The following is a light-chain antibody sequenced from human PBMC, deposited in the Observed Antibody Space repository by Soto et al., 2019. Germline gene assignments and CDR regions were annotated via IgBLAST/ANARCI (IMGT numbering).Light chain of an antibody. Sequence: EIELTQSPCTLSLSPGERATLSCRASQSVSSSYLAWYQQKPGQPPRLLIYGASSRATGIPDRFSGSGSGKDCTLSISRLGPEDFAVYYCQQYGSSPLTFGGGTKVEIK. CDR3: QQYGSSPLT. CDR1: QSVSSSY. J-gene: IGKJ4*01. V-gene: IGKV3-20*01. CDR2: GAS.